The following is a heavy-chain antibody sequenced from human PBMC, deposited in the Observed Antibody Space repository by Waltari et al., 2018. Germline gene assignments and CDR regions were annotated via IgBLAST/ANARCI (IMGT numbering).Heavy chain of an antibody. D-gene: IGHD6-19*01. V-gene: IGHV4-39*07. CDR3: ARDNPTIAVAGQFDY. J-gene: IGHJ4*02. Sequence: QLQLQESGPGLVKPSETLSLTCTVSGGSISSSSYYWGWIRQPPGKGLEWIGSIYYSGSTYYNPSLKSRVTISVDTSKNQFSLKLSSVTAADTAVYYCARDNPTIAVAGQFDYWGQGTLVTVSS. CDR2: IYYSGST. CDR1: GGSISSSSYY.